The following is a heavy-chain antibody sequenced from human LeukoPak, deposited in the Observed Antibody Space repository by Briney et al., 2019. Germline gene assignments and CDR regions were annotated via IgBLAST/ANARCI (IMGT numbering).Heavy chain of an antibody. CDR1: GFTFSSYG. CDR3: AKDGGITMSFSFDY. CDR2: IRYDGSNK. Sequence: GGSLRLSCAASGFTFSSYGMHWVRQAPGKGLEWVSFIRYDGSNKYYADSVKGRFTISRDNSKNTLYLQMNSLRAEDTAVYYCAKDGGITMSFSFDYWGQGTLVTVSS. V-gene: IGHV3-30*02. D-gene: IGHD3-10*02. J-gene: IGHJ4*02.